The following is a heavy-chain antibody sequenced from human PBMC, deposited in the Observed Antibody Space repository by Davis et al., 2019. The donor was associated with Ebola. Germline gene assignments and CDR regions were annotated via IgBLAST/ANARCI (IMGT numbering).Heavy chain of an antibody. V-gene: IGHV1-46*01. CDR3: ARDGNRGSYHFDY. D-gene: IGHD1-26*01. J-gene: IGHJ4*02. CDR1: GYTFTNYY. Sequence: ASVKVSCKASGYTFTNYYMHWVRQAPGQGLEWMGIINPSGGTTSYALKFQGRVTMTRDTPTSTVYMELSSLTSEDTAVYYCARDGNRGSYHFDYWGQGTLVTVAS. CDR2: INPSGGTT.